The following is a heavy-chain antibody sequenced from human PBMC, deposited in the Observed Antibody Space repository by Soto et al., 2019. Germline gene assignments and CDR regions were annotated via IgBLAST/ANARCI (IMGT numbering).Heavy chain of an antibody. Sequence: GASVKVSCKASGYTLTSYFIHWVRQAPGQGLEWMGIINPSGGNTTYAQKFQGRITMTRDTSTSTVYMEVSSLRSEDAAVYYCARGRAVGTTLFPFDYWGQGTQVTAPQ. V-gene: IGHV1-46*01. J-gene: IGHJ4*02. D-gene: IGHD1-26*01. CDR3: ARGRAVGTTLFPFDY. CDR2: INPSGGNT. CDR1: GYTLTSYF.